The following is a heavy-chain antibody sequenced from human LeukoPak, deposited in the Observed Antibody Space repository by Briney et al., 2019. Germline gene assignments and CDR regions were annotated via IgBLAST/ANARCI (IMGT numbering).Heavy chain of an antibody. D-gene: IGHD5/OR15-5a*01. J-gene: IGHJ4*02. CDR2: IKGDGNDK. V-gene: IGHV3-7*03. Sequence: GGSLRLSCEASGFAFSDFWMSWVRQTPGKGLEWVANIKGDGNDKYYEDSVRGRFTISRDNAKNSLFLQMNSLRAEDTAVYYCARGSTLGNWGRGSLVTVSS. CDR3: ARGSTLGN. CDR1: GFAFSDFW.